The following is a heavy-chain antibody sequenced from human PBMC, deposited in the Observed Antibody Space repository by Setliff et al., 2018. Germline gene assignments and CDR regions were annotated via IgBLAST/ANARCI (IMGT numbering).Heavy chain of an antibody. CDR2: IKSYGSGGTI. V-gene: IGHV3-15*01. J-gene: IGHJ3*01. CDR3: VHNADFIGTFNT. D-gene: IGHD2-8*01. Sequence: GGSLRLSCAVSGLRFSDAWVSWVRQAPGKGLEWAGRIKSYGSGGTIDYAAPVEGRFPISRDDSKNTVYLQMSSLKIEDTAVYYCVHNADFIGTFNTWGQGTMVTVSS. CDR1: GLRFSDAW.